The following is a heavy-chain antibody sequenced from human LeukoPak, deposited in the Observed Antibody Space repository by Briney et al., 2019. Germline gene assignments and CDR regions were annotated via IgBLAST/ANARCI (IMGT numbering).Heavy chain of an antibody. V-gene: IGHV3-7*01. CDR3: ARSPMNHKDYDFWSGSVDY. CDR2: IKEAGSEK. CDR1: GFTFSNYW. D-gene: IGHD3-3*01. Sequence: GGSLRLSCAASGFTFSNYWMSWVRQAPGKGLEFMANIKEAGSEKYYVDSVKGRFTISRDNDKNLVHLQMNSLRAEDTAVYYCARSPMNHKDYDFWSGSVDYWGQGTLVTVSS. J-gene: IGHJ4*02.